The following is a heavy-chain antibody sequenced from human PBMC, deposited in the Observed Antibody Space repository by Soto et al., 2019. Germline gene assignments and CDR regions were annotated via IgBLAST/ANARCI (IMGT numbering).Heavy chain of an antibody. J-gene: IGHJ6*02. D-gene: IGHD2-8*01. CDR2: ISYDGSNK. V-gene: IGHV3-30-3*01. CDR1: GFTFSSYA. Sequence: GGSLRLSCAASGFTFSSYAMHWVRQAPGKGLEWVAVISYDGSNKYYADSVKGRFTISRDNSKNTLYLQMNSLRAEDTAVYYCARGQWPHPWNYYGMDVWGQGTTVTVSS. CDR3: ARGQWPHPWNYYGMDV.